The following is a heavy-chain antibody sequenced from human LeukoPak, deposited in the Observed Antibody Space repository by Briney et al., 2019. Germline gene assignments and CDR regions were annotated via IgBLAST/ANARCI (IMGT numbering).Heavy chain of an antibody. Sequence: PSETLSLTCNVSGGSISSGDYYWSWIRQPPGKGLEWIGYIYYSGSTYYNPSLKSRVTISVDTSKNQFSLKLSSVTAADTAVYYCARVQPYDYDDYWGQGTLVTVSS. J-gene: IGHJ4*02. CDR1: GGSISSGDYY. CDR2: IYYSGST. CDR3: ARVQPYDYDDY. V-gene: IGHV4-30-4*08. D-gene: IGHD2-2*01.